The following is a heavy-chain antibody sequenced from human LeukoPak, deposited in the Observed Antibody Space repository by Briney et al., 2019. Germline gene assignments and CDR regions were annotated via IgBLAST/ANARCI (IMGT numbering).Heavy chain of an antibody. CDR3: ARDSRDYYYYGMDV. Sequence: RPSETLSLTCTVSGGSISSYYWSWIRQPPGKGLEWIGYIYYSGSTNYNPSLKSRVTISVDTSKNQFSLKLSSVTAADTAVYYCARDSRDYYYYGMDVWGQGTTVTVSS. J-gene: IGHJ6*02. CDR2: IYYSGST. CDR1: GGSISSYY. V-gene: IGHV4-59*01.